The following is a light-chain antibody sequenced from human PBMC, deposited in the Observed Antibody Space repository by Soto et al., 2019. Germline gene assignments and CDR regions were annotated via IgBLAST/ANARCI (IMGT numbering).Light chain of an antibody. CDR2: GNT. V-gene: IGLV1-40*01. CDR3: QSYDSSLSYWV. CDR1: SSNIGAGYD. Sequence: QAVVTQPPSVSGAPGQRVTISCTGSSSNIGAGYDVHWYQQLPGTAPKLLVSGNTNRPSGVPDRFSGSKSGTSASLAITGLQAEDEADYNCQSYDSSLSYWVFCGGTKVTVL. J-gene: IGLJ3*02.